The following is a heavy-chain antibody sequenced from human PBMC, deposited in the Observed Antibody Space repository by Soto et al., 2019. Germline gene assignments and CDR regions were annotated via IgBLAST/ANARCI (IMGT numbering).Heavy chain of an antibody. Sequence: QVPLVQSGAEVKKPGSSVKVSCKASGGTFSSYAISWVRQAPGQGLEWMGGIIPIFGTANYAQKFQGRVTITADESTSTAYMELSSLRSEDTAVYYCATRRTYYYDSSGYLFDYWGQGTLVTVSS. D-gene: IGHD3-22*01. V-gene: IGHV1-69*01. CDR1: GGTFSSYA. CDR2: IIPIFGTA. CDR3: ATRRTYYYDSSGYLFDY. J-gene: IGHJ4*02.